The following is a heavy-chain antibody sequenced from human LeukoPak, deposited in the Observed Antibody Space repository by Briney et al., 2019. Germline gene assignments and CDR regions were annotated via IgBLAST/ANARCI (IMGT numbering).Heavy chain of an antibody. Sequence: GGSLRLSCAASGFTFSSYGMHWVRQAPGKGLEWVAFIRYDGSNKYYADSVKGRFTISRDNSKNTLYLQMNSLRAEDTAVYYCAKDLEGSGWYGNYFDYWGQGTLVTVSS. V-gene: IGHV3-30*02. CDR1: GFTFSSYG. CDR2: IRYDGSNK. D-gene: IGHD6-19*01. CDR3: AKDLEGSGWYGNYFDY. J-gene: IGHJ4*02.